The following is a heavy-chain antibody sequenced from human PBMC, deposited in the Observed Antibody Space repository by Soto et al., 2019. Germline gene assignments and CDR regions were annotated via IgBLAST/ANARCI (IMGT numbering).Heavy chain of an antibody. J-gene: IGHJ5*02. CDR3: ARDLSSGYYLNWFDP. CDR2: INHSGST. CDR1: GGSISSYY. D-gene: IGHD3-22*01. Sequence: SETLSLTCTVSGGSISSYYWSWIRQPPGKGLEWIGEINHSGSTNYNPSLKSRVTISVDTSKNQFSLKLSSVTAADTAVYYCARDLSSGYYLNWFDPWGQGTLVTVSS. V-gene: IGHV4-34*01.